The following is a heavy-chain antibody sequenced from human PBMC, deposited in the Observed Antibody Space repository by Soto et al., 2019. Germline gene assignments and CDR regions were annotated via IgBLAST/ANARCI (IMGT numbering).Heavy chain of an antibody. J-gene: IGHJ1*01. CDR2: ISGSGGST. Sequence: GGSLSLSCAASGFTFSSYAMSWVRQAPGKGLEWVSAISGSGGSTYYADSVKGRFTISRDNSKNTLYLQMNSLRAEDTAVYYCAKEGPSSGYYLGPFQHWGQGTLVTVSS. CDR3: AKEGPSSGYYLGPFQH. CDR1: GFTFSSYA. D-gene: IGHD3-22*01. V-gene: IGHV3-23*01.